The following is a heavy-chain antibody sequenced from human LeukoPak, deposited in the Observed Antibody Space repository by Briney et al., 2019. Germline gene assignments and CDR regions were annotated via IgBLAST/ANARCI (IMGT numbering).Heavy chain of an antibody. V-gene: IGHV3-23*01. CDR3: AKDGSYVGYFDY. Sequence: GGSLRLSCAASGFTFSSYAMSWVRQAPGKGLEWVSAISGSGGSTYYADSVKGRFTIPRDNSKNTLYLQMNSLRAEDTAVYYCAKDGSYVGYFDYWGQGTLVTVSS. D-gene: IGHD2-15*01. CDR2: ISGSGGST. J-gene: IGHJ4*02. CDR1: GFTFSSYA.